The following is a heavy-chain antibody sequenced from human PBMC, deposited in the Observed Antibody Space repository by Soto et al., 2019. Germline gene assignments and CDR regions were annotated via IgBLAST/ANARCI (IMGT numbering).Heavy chain of an antibody. CDR1: GFTFSSYA. D-gene: IGHD3-3*01. J-gene: IGHJ3*02. CDR2: ISGSGGST. Sequence: GGSLRLSCAASGFTFSSYAMSWVRQAPGKGLEWVSAISGSGGSTYYADSVKGRFTIARDNSKNTLYLQMNSLRAEDTAVYYCAKDLDYDFWSGSLPFDIWGQGTMVTVSS. V-gene: IGHV3-23*01. CDR3: AKDLDYDFWSGSLPFDI.